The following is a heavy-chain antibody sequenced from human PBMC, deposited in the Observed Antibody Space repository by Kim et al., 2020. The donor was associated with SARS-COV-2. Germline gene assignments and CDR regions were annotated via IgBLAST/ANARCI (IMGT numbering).Heavy chain of an antibody. D-gene: IGHD5-18*01. CDR2: ISSSSSTI. V-gene: IGHV3-48*02. CDR3: ARDGLGYPSSYYYYGMDV. CDR1: GFTFSSYS. J-gene: IGHJ6*02. Sequence: GGSLRLSCAASGFTFSSYSMNWVRQAPGKGLEWVSYISSSSSTIYYADSVKGRFTISRDNAKNSLYLQMNSLRDEDTAVYYCARDGLGYPSSYYYYGMDVWGQGTTVTVSS.